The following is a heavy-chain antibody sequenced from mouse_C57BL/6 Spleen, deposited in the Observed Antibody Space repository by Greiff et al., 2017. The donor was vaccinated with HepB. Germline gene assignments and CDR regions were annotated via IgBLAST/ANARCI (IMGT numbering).Heavy chain of an antibody. D-gene: IGHD4-1*01. CDR1: GFTFSSYA. Sequence: VQLKESGGGLVKPGGSLKLSCAASGFTFSSYAMSWVRQTPEKRLEWVATISDGGSYTYYPDNVKGRFTISRDNAKNNLYLQMSHLKSEDTAMYYCARDGLAYYFDYWGQGTTLTVSS. CDR2: ISDGGSYT. J-gene: IGHJ2*01. V-gene: IGHV5-4*01. CDR3: ARDGLAYYFDY.